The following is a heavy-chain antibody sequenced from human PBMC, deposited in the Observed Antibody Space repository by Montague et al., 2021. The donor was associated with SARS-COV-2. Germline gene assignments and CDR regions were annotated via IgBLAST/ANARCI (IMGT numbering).Heavy chain of an antibody. Sequence: SETLSLTCTVSNGSINSYYWSWVRQPPGKRLEWIGYIYYRGSTNYNPSLESRVTMSIDTSKNQFSLKLRSVTAADTAVYFCAIESLHNWFDPWGQGTLVIVSS. CDR1: NGSINSYY. V-gene: IGHV4-59*01. CDR3: AIESLHNWFDP. J-gene: IGHJ5*02. CDR2: IYYRGST.